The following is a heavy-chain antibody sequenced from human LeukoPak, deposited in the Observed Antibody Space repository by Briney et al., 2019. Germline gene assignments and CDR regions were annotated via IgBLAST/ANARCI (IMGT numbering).Heavy chain of an antibody. CDR3: ARGRWLQFFDY. CDR1: GYSISSGYY. V-gene: IGHV4-38-2*01. Sequence: SETLSLTCAVSGYSISSGYYWGWIRQPPGKGLEWIGRIYTSGSTNYNPSLKSRVTISVDTSKNQFSLKLSSVTAADTAVYYCARGRWLQFFDYWGQGTLVTVSS. CDR2: IYTSGST. D-gene: IGHD5-24*01. J-gene: IGHJ4*02.